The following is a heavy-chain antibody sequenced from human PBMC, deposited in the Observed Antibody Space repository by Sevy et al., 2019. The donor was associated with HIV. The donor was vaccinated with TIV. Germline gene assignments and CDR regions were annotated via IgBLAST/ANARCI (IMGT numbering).Heavy chain of an antibody. CDR1: GYIFSSYS. Sequence: ASVKVSCKPSGYIFSSYSITWVRQVPGQGLEWMGWISTSNGNTDFAQNLQDRVTMTADTSTYTVYMELKNLTSDDTAVYYCARGTYMDVWGKGTTVTVSS. J-gene: IGHJ6*03. CDR3: ARGTYMDV. CDR2: ISTSNGNT. V-gene: IGHV1-18*01.